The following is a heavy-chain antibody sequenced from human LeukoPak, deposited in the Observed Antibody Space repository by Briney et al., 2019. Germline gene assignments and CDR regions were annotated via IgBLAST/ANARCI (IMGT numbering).Heavy chain of an antibody. CDR2: ISSDGSSK. Sequence: GKSLRLSCVASGFTFSSYGMHWVRQAPGKGLEWVAVISSDGSSKYYIDSVKGRFTISRDNSKNTLFLQMNSLRAEDTAVYYCARGENSKTYPVSGYWGQGTLVTVSS. CDR3: ARGENSKTYPVSGY. V-gene: IGHV3-30*03. J-gene: IGHJ4*02. D-gene: IGHD2/OR15-2a*01. CDR1: GFTFSSYG.